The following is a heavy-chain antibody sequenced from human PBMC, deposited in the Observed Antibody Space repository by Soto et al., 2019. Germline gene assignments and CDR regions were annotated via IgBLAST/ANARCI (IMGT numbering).Heavy chain of an antibody. Sequence: SVKVSCKASGGTFSSYAISWVRQAPGQGLEWMGGIIPIFGTANYAQKFQGRVTITADESTSTACMELSSLRSEDTAVYYCARVVTIFGVVIYTSYFDYWGQGTLVTVSS. D-gene: IGHD3-3*01. J-gene: IGHJ4*02. CDR2: IIPIFGTA. V-gene: IGHV1-69*13. CDR3: ARVVTIFGVVIYTSYFDY. CDR1: GGTFSSYA.